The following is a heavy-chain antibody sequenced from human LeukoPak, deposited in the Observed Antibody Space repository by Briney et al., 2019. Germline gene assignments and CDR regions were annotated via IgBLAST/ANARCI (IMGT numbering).Heavy chain of an antibody. Sequence: ASVKVSCKASGYTFNSHGISWVRQAPGQGLEWMGSISAYNGDKDFAQNFQGRLTMTTDISTSTAYMELRSLRSDDTAVYYCARGTSPMVSPFDCWGQGSLVTVAS. J-gene: IGHJ4*02. V-gene: IGHV1-18*01. D-gene: IGHD5-18*01. CDR2: ISAYNGDK. CDR3: ARGTSPMVSPFDC. CDR1: GYTFNSHG.